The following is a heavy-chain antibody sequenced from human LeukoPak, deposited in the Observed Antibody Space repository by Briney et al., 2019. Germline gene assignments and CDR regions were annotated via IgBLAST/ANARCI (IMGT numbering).Heavy chain of an antibody. J-gene: IGHJ6*02. Sequence: PGRSLRLSCTTSGFTFGDHAMSWVRQAPGKGLEWVGFIRSKSYGGTTEYAASVKGRFTISRDDSKSIAYLQMDSLKTDDTAMYYCTRGPTHQWLYYGMDVWGQGTTVTVSS. CDR2: IRSKSYGGTT. D-gene: IGHD5-24*01. CDR1: GFTFGDHA. CDR3: TRGPTHQWLYYGMDV. V-gene: IGHV3-49*04.